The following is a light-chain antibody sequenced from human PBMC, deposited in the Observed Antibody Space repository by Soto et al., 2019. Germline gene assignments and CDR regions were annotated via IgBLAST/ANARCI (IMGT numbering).Light chain of an antibody. CDR3: CSYAGSYWV. Sequence: QSALTQPRSVSGSPGQSVTISCTGTSSDVGGYNYVSWYQQHPGKAPKLMIYDVSKRPSGVPDRFSGSKSGNTASLTISGLQAEDEADYYCCSYAGSYWVFGGGTKLTL. CDR2: DVS. V-gene: IGLV2-11*01. J-gene: IGLJ3*02. CDR1: SSDVGGYNY.